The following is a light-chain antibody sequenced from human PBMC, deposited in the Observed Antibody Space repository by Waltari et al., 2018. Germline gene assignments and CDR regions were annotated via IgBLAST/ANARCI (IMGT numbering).Light chain of an antibody. CDR1: SSDIGNNA. CDR2: HDD. CDR3: ATWDDRLSGPV. J-gene: IGLJ2*01. Sequence: HSVLTQPPSVSEAPRQRVTISCSVSSSDIGNNAVNWYQHLPGRALRLLTYHDDPLPSGVADLLSGCRSVTSASMDLSGRQSDDEADYYCATWDDRLSGPVFGGGTKLIVL. V-gene: IGLV1-36*01.